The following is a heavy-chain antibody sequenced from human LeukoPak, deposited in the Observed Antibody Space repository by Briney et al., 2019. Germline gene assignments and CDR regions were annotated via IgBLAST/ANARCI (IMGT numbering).Heavy chain of an antibody. CDR3: ASPCCPNKYDYVWGSYRYTFTY. D-gene: IGHD3-16*02. V-gene: IGHV1-69*01. J-gene: IGHJ4*02. CDR2: IIPIFGTA. Sequence: SVKVSCKASGGTFSSYAISWVRQAPGQGLEWMGGIIPIFGTANYAQKFQGRVTITADESTSTAYMELSSLRSEGTAVYYCASPCCPNKYDYVWGSYRYTFTYWGQGTLVTVSS. CDR1: GGTFSSYA.